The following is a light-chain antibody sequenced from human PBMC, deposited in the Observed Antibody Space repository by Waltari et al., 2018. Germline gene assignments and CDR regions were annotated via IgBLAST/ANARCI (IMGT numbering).Light chain of an antibody. CDR1: HDISDY. J-gene: IGKJ2*01. CDR3: QQHDNPPFT. V-gene: IGKV1-33*01. CDR2: DAS. Sequence: DIQMPQSLSSLSASVGDTVTITCQANHDISDYLNWYQQKPGKAPNLLISDASHLEAGVPSRFSGSGYGTDFTFTISSLQPEDFATYYCQQHDNPPFTFGQGTKLEIK.